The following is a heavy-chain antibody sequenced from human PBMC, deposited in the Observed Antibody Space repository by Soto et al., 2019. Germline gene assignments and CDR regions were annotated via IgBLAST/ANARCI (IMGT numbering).Heavy chain of an antibody. CDR1: GFTFNTYG. Sequence: GSLRLSCAASGFTFNTYGMHWVRQAPGKGLEWVAVISYDGSEKYCVDSVKGRFTISKDNSKNTLYLQMNSLRPEDTAVYYCAKSPNFYCSSPNCYKYYFDHWGQGTRVTVSS. D-gene: IGHD2-2*02. J-gene: IGHJ4*02. V-gene: IGHV3-30*18. CDR3: AKSPNFYCSSPNCYKYYFDH. CDR2: ISYDGSEK.